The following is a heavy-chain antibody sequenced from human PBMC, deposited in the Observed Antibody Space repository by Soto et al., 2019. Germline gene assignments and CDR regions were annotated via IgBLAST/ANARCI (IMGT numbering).Heavy chain of an antibody. CDR1: GFTFSSYG. V-gene: IGHV3-33*01. CDR3: ARVSGSGSYYLMDYFDY. CDR2: IWYDGSNK. Sequence: GGSLRLSCAASGFTFSSYGMHWVRQAPGKGLEWVAVIWYDGSNKYYADSVKGRFTISRDNSKNTLYLQMNSLRAEDTAVYYCARVSGSGSYYLMDYFDYWGQGTLVTVSS. J-gene: IGHJ4*02. D-gene: IGHD3-10*01.